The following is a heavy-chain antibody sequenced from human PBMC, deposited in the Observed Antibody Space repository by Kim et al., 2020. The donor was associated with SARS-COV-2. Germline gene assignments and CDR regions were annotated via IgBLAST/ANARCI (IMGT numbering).Heavy chain of an antibody. Sequence: SETLSLTCTVSGGSISSGGYYWSWIRQHPGKGLEWIGYIYYSGSTYYNPSLKSRVTISVDTSKNQFSLKLSSVTAADTAVYYCARDREGDNYGSGSYSLLGYYGMDVWGQGTTVTVSS. J-gene: IGHJ6*02. D-gene: IGHD3-10*01. CDR2: IYYSGST. CDR1: GGSISSGGYY. CDR3: ARDREGDNYGSGSYSLLGYYGMDV. V-gene: IGHV4-31*03.